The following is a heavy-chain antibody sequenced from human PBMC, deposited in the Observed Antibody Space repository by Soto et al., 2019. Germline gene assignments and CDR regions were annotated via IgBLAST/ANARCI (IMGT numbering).Heavy chain of an antibody. CDR2: INPILSMS. CDR1: GDTFTFYS. CDR3: ASSYGSGYRAFDY. J-gene: IGHJ4*02. V-gene: IGHV1-69*02. Sequence: QVQLVQSGAEVKKPGSSVRVSCKASGDTFTFYSINWVRQAPGLGLEWMGRINPILSMSNYAQRFQGRVTMTADKSTSTAHIELISLRSEVTAMYYCASSYGSGYRAFDYWGQGALVTVS. D-gene: IGHD3-10*01.